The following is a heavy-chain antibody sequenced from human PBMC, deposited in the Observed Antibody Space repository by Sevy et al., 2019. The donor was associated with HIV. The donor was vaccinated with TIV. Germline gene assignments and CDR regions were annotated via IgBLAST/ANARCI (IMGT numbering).Heavy chain of an antibody. CDR2: ISDYNGYT. CDR3: AREGYYYRSGTYRPPNYYGMDV. V-gene: IGHV1-18*01. Sequence: ASVKVSCKASGYTFSSYGISWVRQAPGQGLEWMGWISDYNGYTNYAHKFQGRVTMSTETSTRTAYMGLRSLRSDVTAVYFCAREGYYYRSGTYRPPNYYGMDVWGQGTAVTVSS. CDR1: GYTFSSYG. D-gene: IGHD3-10*01. J-gene: IGHJ6*02.